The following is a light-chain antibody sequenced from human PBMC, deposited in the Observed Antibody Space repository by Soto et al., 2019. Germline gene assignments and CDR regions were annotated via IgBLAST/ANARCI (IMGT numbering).Light chain of an antibody. J-gene: IGKJ1*01. CDR3: QQYSSYSKT. CDR1: QSISSW. CDR2: DAS. V-gene: IGKV1-5*01. Sequence: DIQMTQSPSTLSASVGDRLTITCRASQSISSWLAWYQQRPGKAPKLLIFDASSLESGVPSRFSGSGSGTEFTLTISSLQPDDFATYYYQQYSSYSKTFGQGTKVDIK.